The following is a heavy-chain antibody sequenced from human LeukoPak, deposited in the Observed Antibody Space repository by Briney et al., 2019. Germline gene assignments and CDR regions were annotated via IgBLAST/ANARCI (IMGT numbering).Heavy chain of an antibody. J-gene: IGHJ6*03. CDR3: ARAYTAMVTYYYYYYMDV. D-gene: IGHD5-18*01. V-gene: IGHV3-30*04. CDR1: GFTFSSYA. Sequence: GGSLRLSCAASGFTFSSYAMHWVRQAPGKGLEWVAVISYDGSNKYYADSVKGRFTISRGNSKNTLYLQMNSLRAEDTAVYYCARAYTAMVTYYYYYYMDVWGKGTTVTVSS. CDR2: ISYDGSNK.